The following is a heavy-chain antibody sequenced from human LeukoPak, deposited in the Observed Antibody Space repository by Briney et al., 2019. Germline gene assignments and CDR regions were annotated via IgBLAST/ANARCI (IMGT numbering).Heavy chain of an antibody. D-gene: IGHD6-19*01. CDR3: ARDDGQWLAHYYYYGMDV. J-gene: IGHJ6*02. Sequence: PGRSLRLSCAASGFTFSSYGMHWVRQAPGKGLEWVAVIWYDGSNKYYADSVKGRFTISRDNSKNTLYLQMNSLRAEDTAVYYCARDDGQWLAHYYYYGMDVWGQGTTVTVSS. V-gene: IGHV3-33*01. CDR2: IWYDGSNK. CDR1: GFTFSSYG.